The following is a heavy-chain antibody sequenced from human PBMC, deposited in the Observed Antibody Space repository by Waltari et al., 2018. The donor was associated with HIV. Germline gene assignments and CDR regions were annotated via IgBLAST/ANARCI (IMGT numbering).Heavy chain of an antibody. V-gene: IGHV4-39*01. Sequence: QLQLQESGPGLVRPSETLSLTCAVSGGPIRRSRYYWGWVRQPPGKGLEWIGNMYYKRNTFYPPSLMSRVTVSAERSRNHFSLKLTSVTAADTAVYYCVVSSNSYTQTHYYFDLWGRGPLVTVSS. CDR3: VVSSNSYTQTHYYFDL. CDR2: MYYKRNT. D-gene: IGHD3-16*01. CDR1: GGPIRRSRYY. J-gene: IGHJ2*01.